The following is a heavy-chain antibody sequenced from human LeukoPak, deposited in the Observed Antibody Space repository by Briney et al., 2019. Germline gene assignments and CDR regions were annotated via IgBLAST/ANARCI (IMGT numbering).Heavy chain of an antibody. CDR2: IRYDGSNK. CDR3: ARWAYSSSWYQWFDP. V-gene: IGHV3-30*02. CDR1: GFTFSSYG. D-gene: IGHD6-13*01. J-gene: IGHJ5*02. Sequence: GGSLRLSCAASGFTFSSYGMHWVRQAPGKGLEWVAFIRYDGSNKYYADSVKGRFTISRDNSKNTLYLQMNSLRAEDTAVYYCARWAYSSSWYQWFDPWGQGTLVTVSS.